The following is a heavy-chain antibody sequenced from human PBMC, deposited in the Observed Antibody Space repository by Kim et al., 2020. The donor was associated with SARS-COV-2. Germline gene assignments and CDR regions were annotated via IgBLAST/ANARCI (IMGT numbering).Heavy chain of an antibody. CDR2: ISVSGDST. J-gene: IGHJ6*02. CDR1: GFTFSSYA. Sequence: ETLSLTCAASGFTFSSYAMSWVRQAPGKGLEWVSAISVSGDSTYYAGSVKGRFTISRDNSKNTLYLQMNSLRVEDTAVYYCAKGMGPHNYGMDVWGQGT. CDR3: AKGMGPHNYGMDV. V-gene: IGHV3-23*01. D-gene: IGHD1-26*01.